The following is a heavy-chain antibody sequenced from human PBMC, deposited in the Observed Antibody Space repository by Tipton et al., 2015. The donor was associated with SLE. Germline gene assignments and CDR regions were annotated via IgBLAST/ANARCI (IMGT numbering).Heavy chain of an antibody. CDR3: ARALTSAQGFYFES. J-gene: IGHJ4*02. CDR2: FYTSERT. V-gene: IGHV4-4*07. D-gene: IGHD2-2*01. CDR1: GGSLTNYY. Sequence: TLSLTCTVSVSGGSLTNYYWHWIRQPAGQGLEWIGRFYTSERTNYNPSLKSRITMSVDTSKNQFSLKLSSVTAADTAVYYCARALTSAQGFYFESWGQGTLVTVSS.